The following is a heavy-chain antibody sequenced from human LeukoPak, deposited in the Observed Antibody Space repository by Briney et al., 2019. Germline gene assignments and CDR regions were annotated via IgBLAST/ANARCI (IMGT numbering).Heavy chain of an antibody. CDR1: GFTFSNYA. CDR3: AKDEYSGYGSFDY. CDR2: VNDRGT. D-gene: IGHD5-12*01. J-gene: IGHJ4*02. Sequence: GGSLRLSCAASGFTFSNYAMSWVRQAPGKGLEWVSAVNDRGTYYADSVKGRFTISRDNSKNTLYLEMNSLRAEDTALYYCAKDEYSGYGSFDYWGQGILVTVSS. V-gene: IGHV3-23*01.